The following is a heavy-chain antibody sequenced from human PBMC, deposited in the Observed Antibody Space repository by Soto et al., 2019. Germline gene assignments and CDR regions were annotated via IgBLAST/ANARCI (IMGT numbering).Heavy chain of an antibody. D-gene: IGHD4-17*01. CDR2: ISSSSSYI. J-gene: IGHJ4*02. CDR1: GFTFSSYS. V-gene: IGHV3-21*01. Sequence: GGSLRLSCAASGFTFSSYSMNWVRQAPGKGLEWVSSISSSSSYIYYADSVKGRFTISRDNTKNSLYLQMNSLRAEDTAVYYCARDFNIDYPAFDYWGQGTLVTVCS. CDR3: ARDFNIDYPAFDY.